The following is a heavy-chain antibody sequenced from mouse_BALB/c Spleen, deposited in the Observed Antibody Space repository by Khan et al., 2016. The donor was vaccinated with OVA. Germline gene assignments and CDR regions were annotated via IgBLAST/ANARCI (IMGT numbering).Heavy chain of an antibody. CDR1: GYTFTSYT. J-gene: IGHJ2*01. V-gene: IGHV1-4*01. CDR3: ARKRTRASY. CDR2: INPSSGYT. Sequence: QVQLQQSGAELVKPGASVKMSCKASGYTFTSYTMHWVKQRPGQGLEWIGYINPSSGYTKYNQKFKDKATLTADKSSSTAYMQLSSLTSEDSAVYYGARKRTRASYWGQGTTLTVSS.